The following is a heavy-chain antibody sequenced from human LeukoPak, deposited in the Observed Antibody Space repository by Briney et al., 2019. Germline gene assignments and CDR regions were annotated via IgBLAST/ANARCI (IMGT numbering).Heavy chain of an antibody. CDR2: IYYSGGT. Sequence: PSETLSLTCTVSGGSISSSSYYWGWIRQPPGKGLEWIGSIYYSGGTYYNPSLKSRITISVDTSKNQFSLKLSSVTAADTAVYYCARVPRGGWTYYFDYWGQGTLVTVSS. V-gene: IGHV4-39*07. D-gene: IGHD3/OR15-3a*01. CDR3: ARVPRGGWTYYFDY. J-gene: IGHJ4*02. CDR1: GGSISSSSYY.